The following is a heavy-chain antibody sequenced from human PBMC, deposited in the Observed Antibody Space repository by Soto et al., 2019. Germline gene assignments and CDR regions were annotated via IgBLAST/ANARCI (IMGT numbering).Heavy chain of an antibody. CDR2: IIAFSDIV. CDR3: ARSLYSSSWYHSGNSYYYYGMDV. J-gene: IGHJ6*02. D-gene: IGHD6-13*01. Sequence: QVQLVQSGAEVKKPGSSVKVSCKASGGTFGIYAITWVRQAPGQGLEWMGGIIAFSDIVNYTQKLQGRVTITADESTSTAYLALSSPRSDDTAVYYCARSLYSSSWYHSGNSYYYYGMDVWGQGTTVTVSS. V-gene: IGHV1-69*12. CDR1: GGTFGIYA.